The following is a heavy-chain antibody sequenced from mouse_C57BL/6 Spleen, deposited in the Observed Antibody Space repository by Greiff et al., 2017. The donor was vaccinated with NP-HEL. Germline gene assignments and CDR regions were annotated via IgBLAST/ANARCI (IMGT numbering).Heavy chain of an antibody. CDR3: ARKVAPYAMDY. CDR2: INPYNGGT. V-gene: IGHV1-19*01. CDR1: GYTFTDYY. Sequence: VQLQQSGPVLVKPGASVKMSCKASGYTFTDYYMNWVKQSHGKSLEWIGVINPYNGGTSYNQKFKGKATLTVDKSSSTAYMELNSLTSEDSAVYYCARKVAPYAMDYWGQGTSVTDSS. J-gene: IGHJ4*01. D-gene: IGHD1-1*01.